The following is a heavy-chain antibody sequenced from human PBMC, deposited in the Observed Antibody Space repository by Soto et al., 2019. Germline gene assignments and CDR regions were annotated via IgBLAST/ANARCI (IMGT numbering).Heavy chain of an antibody. CDR3: ARGYYDFWSGYPYYYYMDV. J-gene: IGHJ6*03. CDR1: EFTFSSYS. V-gene: IGHV3-21*01. Sequence: GGSLRLSCAASEFTFSSYSMNWVRQAPGKGLEWVSSISSSSSYIYYADSVKGRFTISRDNAKNSLYLQMNSLRVEDTAVYYSARGYYDFWSGYPYYYYMDVWGKGTTVTVSS. CDR2: ISSSSSYI. D-gene: IGHD3-3*01.